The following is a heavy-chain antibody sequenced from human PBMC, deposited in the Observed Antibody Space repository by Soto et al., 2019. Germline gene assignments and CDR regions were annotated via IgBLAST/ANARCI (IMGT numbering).Heavy chain of an antibody. CDR2: IYPGDSDT. CDR1: GYSFTSYW. CDR3: AITPPRGYGTNYFDY. J-gene: IGHJ4*02. V-gene: IGHV5-51*01. Sequence: GESLKISCKGSGYSFTSYWIGWVRQMPGKGLEWMGIIYPGDSDTRYSPSFQGQVTISADKSISTAYLQWSSLKASDTAMYYCAITPPRGYGTNYFDYWGQGTLVTVSS. D-gene: IGHD5-12*01.